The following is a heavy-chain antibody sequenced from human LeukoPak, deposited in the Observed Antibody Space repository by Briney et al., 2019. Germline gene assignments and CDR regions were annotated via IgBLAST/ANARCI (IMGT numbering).Heavy chain of an antibody. CDR3: ATGPTVEMATIFDY. D-gene: IGHD5-24*01. CDR2: FDPEDGET. CDR1: GYTLTELS. J-gene: IGHJ4*02. V-gene: IGHV1-24*01. Sequence: ASVKVSXKVSGYTLTELSMHWVRQAPGKGLEWMGGFDPEDGETIYAQKFQGRVTMTEGTSTDTAYMELSSLRSEDTAVYYCATGPTVEMATIFDYWGQGTLVTVSS.